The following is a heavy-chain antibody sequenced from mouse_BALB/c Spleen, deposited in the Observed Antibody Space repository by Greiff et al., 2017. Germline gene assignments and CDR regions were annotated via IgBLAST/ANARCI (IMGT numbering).Heavy chain of an antibody. CDR1: GFTFSSFG. CDR3: ARGGWSYFDY. CDR2: ISSGSSTI. V-gene: IGHV5-17*02. Sequence: EVHLVESGGGLVQPGGSRKLSCAASGFTFSSFGMHWVRQAPEKGLEWVAYISSGSSTIYYADTVKGRFTISRDNPKNTLFLQMTSLRSEDTAMYYCARGGWSYFDYWGQGTTLTVSS. J-gene: IGHJ2*01.